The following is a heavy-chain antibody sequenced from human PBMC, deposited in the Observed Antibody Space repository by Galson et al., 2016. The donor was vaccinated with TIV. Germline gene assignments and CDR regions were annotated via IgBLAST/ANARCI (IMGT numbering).Heavy chain of an antibody. CDR1: GNSLNELV. Sequence: SVKVSCKVSGNSLNELVIHWVRQAPGKGLEWMGGFDPEVSKTVYAQMLQGRVTMAADTSRNTAYMELGSLRSEDTAVYYCAADRYCGDNCPDAFDIWGLGTMVTVSS. V-gene: IGHV1-24*01. D-gene: IGHD2-21*01. CDR3: AADRYCGDNCPDAFDI. CDR2: FDPEVSKT. J-gene: IGHJ3*02.